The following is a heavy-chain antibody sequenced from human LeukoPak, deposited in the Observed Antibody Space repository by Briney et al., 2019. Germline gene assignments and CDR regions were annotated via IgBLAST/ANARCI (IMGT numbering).Heavy chain of an antibody. CDR1: GFTFSSYS. CDR2: ISSSSSYI. D-gene: IGHD3-22*01. V-gene: IGHV3-21*01. CDR3: ARVPDYYDSSGHHFYGMDV. J-gene: IGHJ6*02. Sequence: GGSLRLSCAASGFTFSSYSMNWDRQAPGKGLEWVSSISSSSSYIYYADSVKGRFTISRDNAKNSLYLQMNSLRAEDTAVYYCARVPDYYDSSGHHFYGMDVWGQGTTVTVSS.